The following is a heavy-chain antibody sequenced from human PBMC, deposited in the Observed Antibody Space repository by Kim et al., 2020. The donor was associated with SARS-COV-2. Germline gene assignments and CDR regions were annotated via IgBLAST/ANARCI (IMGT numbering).Heavy chain of an antibody. CDR3: AREADSHWYFYL. V-gene: IGHV4-30-2*01. Sequence: SETLSLTCAVSGGSINSDGYSWSWIRQPPGKGLEWIGYIYHSGSTDYNPSLRSRVTMSVDRSKNQFSLKLTSVTAADTAVYYCAREADSHWYFYLWGRG. D-gene: IGHD2-15*01. CDR2: IYHSGST. J-gene: IGHJ2*01. CDR1: GGSINSDGYS.